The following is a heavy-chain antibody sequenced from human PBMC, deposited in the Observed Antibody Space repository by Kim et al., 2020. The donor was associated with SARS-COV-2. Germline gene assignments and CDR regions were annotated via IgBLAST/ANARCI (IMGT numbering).Heavy chain of an antibody. D-gene: IGHD3-3*01. V-gene: IGHV4-39*01. CDR1: SGSISGNYDY. J-gene: IGHJ6*02. CDR3: ARPLLSWNGDGVNGTHGVDV. Sequence: SETLSLTCTVSSGSISGNYDYWVWIRQPPGKGLQWIASIHYSGTTYYNPSLKSPVTISVVTSKNPFSLKSSSVAAADTAVYYCARPLLSWNGDGVNGTHGVDVWGPGTTVTVSS. CDR2: IHYSGTT.